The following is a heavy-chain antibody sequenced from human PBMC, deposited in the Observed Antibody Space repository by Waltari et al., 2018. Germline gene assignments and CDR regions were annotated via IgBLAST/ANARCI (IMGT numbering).Heavy chain of an antibody. J-gene: IGHJ4*02. CDR2: INHSGST. D-gene: IGHD6-13*01. V-gene: IGHV4-34*01. CDR1: GGSISSHY. CDR3: ARLGRIAARYYFDY. Sequence: QVQLQESGPGLVKPSETLSLTCTVSGGSISSHYWSWIRQPPGKGLEWIGEINHSGSTNYNPSLKSRVTISVDTSKNQFSLKLSSVTAADTAVYYCARLGRIAARYYFDYWGQGTLVTVSS.